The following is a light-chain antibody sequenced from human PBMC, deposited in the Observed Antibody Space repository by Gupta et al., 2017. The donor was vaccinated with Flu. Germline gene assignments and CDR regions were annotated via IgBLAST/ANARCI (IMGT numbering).Light chain of an antibody. V-gene: IGKV3-11*01. CDR2: DAS. J-gene: IGKJ2*01. CDR3: QHLDGGHPAPT. CDR1: ESVGTY. Sequence: EIVLTPSPATLSLSPGERATLSCRASESVGTYLAWYQQKPGQAPRLLIYDASNRATGIRPRFSGSGGGTDFTLTMSSREPEDFAVYYCQHLDGGHPAPTFGQGTRLEMK.